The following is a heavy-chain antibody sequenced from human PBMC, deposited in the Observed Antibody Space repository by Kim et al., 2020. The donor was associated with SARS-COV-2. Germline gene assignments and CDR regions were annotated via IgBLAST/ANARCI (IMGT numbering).Heavy chain of an antibody. CDR3: ARSMHPTVYDY. D-gene: IGHD4-4*01. Sequence: KTKHSQELQSRVSITRATSATPAYMELSSLTSEDTAVYYCARSMHPTVYDYWGQGTLVTVSS. J-gene: IGHJ4*02. V-gene: IGHV1-3*01. CDR2: KT.